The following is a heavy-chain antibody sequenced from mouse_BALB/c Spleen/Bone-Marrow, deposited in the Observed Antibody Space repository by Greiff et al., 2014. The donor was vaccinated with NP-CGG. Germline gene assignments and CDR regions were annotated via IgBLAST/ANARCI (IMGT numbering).Heavy chain of an antibody. V-gene: IGHV1S81*02. J-gene: IGHJ1*01. D-gene: IGHD1-1*01. Sequence: QGQLKQSGAGMVKPWASVKLSFKASGYTFSRYYLYWGKQRPGPGLWWFGEVNPSNGGTKFNEKFKSKATLTVDKSSSTAYMQLSSLTSEDSAVYYCTRSNYGYWYFDVWGAGTTVTVSS. CDR2: VNPSNGGT. CDR1: GYTFSRYY. CDR3: TRSNYGYWYFDV.